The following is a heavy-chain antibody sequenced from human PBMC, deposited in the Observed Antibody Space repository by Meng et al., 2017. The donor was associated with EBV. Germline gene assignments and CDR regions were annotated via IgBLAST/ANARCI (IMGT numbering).Heavy chain of an antibody. Sequence: VELLRAGAVAKKTGAYVKVSCKATGYTFARYGISWVRQAPGQGLEWMGWISAYKGNTNYAQKLQGRVTMTTDTSTSTAYMELRSLRSDDTAVYYCARGLDYFDYWGQGTLVTVSS. J-gene: IGHJ4*02. CDR3: ARGLDYFDY. CDR1: GYTFARYG. CDR2: ISAYKGNT. V-gene: IGHV1-18*01.